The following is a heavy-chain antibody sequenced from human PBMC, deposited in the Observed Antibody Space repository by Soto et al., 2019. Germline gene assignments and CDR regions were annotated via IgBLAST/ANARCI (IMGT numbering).Heavy chain of an antibody. CDR2: INHSGST. J-gene: IGHJ6*02. CDR1: GGSFSGYY. Sequence: SETLSLTCAVYGGSFSGYYWSWIRQPPGKGLEWIGEINHSGSTNYNPSLKSRVTISVDTPKNHFSLKLSSVTAADTAVYYCAMFRYSSSIRQYCCYGMGVWGQGTTVTVSS. CDR3: AMFRYSSSIRQYCCYGMGV. D-gene: IGHD6-6*01. V-gene: IGHV4-34*01.